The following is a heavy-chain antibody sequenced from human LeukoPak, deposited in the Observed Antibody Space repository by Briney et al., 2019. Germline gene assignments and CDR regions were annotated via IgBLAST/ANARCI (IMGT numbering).Heavy chain of an antibody. J-gene: IGHJ6*02. CDR3: ASALWGVTMVRGVRGMDV. CDR2: IWYDGSNK. CDR1: GFTFSSYG. Sequence: PGRSLRLSCAASGFTFSSYGMHWVRQAPGKGLEWVAVIWYDGSNKYYADSVKGRFTIPRDNSKNTLYLQMNSLRAEDTAVYYCASALWGVTMVRGVRGMDVWGQGTTVTVSS. V-gene: IGHV3-33*01. D-gene: IGHD3-10*01.